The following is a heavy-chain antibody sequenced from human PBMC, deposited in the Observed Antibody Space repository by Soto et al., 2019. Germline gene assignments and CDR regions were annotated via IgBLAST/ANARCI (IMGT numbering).Heavy chain of an antibody. J-gene: IGHJ6*02. CDR3: ATNKLGYCTNGVCYPYYYYGMDV. V-gene: IGHV2-5*01. CDR1: GFSLSTSGVG. Sequence: SGPTLVNTTQTLRMTCTFSGFSLSTSGVGVGWIRQPPGKALEWLALIYWNDDKRYSPSLKSRLTITKDTSKNQVVLTMTNMDPVDTATYYCATNKLGYCTNGVCYPYYYYGMDVWGQGTTVTVSS. D-gene: IGHD2-8*01. CDR2: IYWNDDK.